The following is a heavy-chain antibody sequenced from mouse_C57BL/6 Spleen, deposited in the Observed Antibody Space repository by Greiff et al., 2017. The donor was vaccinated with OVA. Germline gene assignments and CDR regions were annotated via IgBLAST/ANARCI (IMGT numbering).Heavy chain of an antibody. D-gene: IGHD1-1*01. J-gene: IGHJ3*01. CDR3: TRGDYGSSPAWFAY. CDR1: GYTFTDYE. Sequence: VKLQESGAELVRPGASVTLSCKASGYTFTDYEMHWVKQTPVHGLEWIGAIDPETGGTAYNQKFKGKAILTADKSSSTAYMELRSLTSEDSAVYYCTRGDYGSSPAWFAYWGQGTLVTVSA. V-gene: IGHV1-15*01. CDR2: IDPETGGT.